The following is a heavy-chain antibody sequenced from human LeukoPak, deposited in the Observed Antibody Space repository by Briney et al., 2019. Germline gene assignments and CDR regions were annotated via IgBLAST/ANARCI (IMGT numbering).Heavy chain of an antibody. D-gene: IGHD3-16*01. Sequence: ASVKVSCKASGYTFTSYGISWVRRAPGQGLEWMGWISAYNGNTNYAQKLQGRVTMTTDTSTSTAYMGLSSLRSDDTAVYYCAGEYVEITVMDVWGQGTTVTVSS. CDR3: AGEYVEITVMDV. J-gene: IGHJ6*02. CDR1: GYTFTSYG. CDR2: ISAYNGNT. V-gene: IGHV1-18*01.